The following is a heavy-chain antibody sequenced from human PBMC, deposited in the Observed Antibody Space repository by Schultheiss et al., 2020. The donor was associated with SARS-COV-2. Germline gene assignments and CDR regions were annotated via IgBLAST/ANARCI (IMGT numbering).Heavy chain of an antibody. CDR2: ISGSGGST. J-gene: IGHJ3*02. CDR1: GFTFSSYA. Sequence: GGSLRLSCAASGFTFSSYAMSWVRQAPGKGLEWVSAISGSGGSTYYADSVKGRFTISRDNSKNTLYLQMNSLRAEDTAVYYCARVLFIGRYHRHGAFDIWGQGTMVTVSS. D-gene: IGHD1-26*01. V-gene: IGHV3-23*01. CDR3: ARVLFIGRYHRHGAFDI.